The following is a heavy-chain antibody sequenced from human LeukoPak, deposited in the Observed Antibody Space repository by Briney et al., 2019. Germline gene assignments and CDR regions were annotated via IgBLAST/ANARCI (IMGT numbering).Heavy chain of an antibody. CDR1: DSSINTAYY. D-gene: IGHD6-13*01. J-gene: IGHJ6*04. CDR3: ARGYSSTFLDV. V-gene: IGHV4-38-2*02. CDR2: ISHSGST. Sequence: PSETLSLTCTVSDSSINTAYYWGWIRQPPGKGLEWIGSISHSGSTDYNPSLKSRVTISVDTSKNQFSLKMTSVTAADTAVYYCARGYSSTFLDVWGKGTTVTVSS.